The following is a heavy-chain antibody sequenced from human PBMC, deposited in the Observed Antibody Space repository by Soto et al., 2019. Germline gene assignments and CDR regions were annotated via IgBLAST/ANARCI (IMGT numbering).Heavy chain of an antibody. CDR3: VSQGVNNHYGMDV. CDR2: ISSSGSTI. Sequence: PGGSLRLSCAASGFTFSSYEMDWVRQAPGKGLQWVSYISSSGSTIYYADSVKGRFTISRDNAKNSLYLQMNSLRAEDTAVYYCVSQGVNNHYGMDVWGKGTTVTVSS. D-gene: IGHD2-21*01. J-gene: IGHJ6*04. V-gene: IGHV3-48*03. CDR1: GFTFSSYE.